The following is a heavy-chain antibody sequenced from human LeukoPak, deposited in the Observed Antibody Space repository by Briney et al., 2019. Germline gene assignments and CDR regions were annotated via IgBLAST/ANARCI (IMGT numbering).Heavy chain of an antibody. D-gene: IGHD3-3*01. CDR1: GGSISSGSYY. Sequence: SQTLSLTCTVSGGSISSGSYYWSWIRQPAGKGLEWIGRIYTSGSTNYNPSLKSRVTISVDTSKNQFSLKLSSVTAADTAVYYCARDNFTISPFDAFDIWGQGTMVTVSS. CDR3: ARDNFTISPFDAFDI. J-gene: IGHJ3*02. CDR2: IYTSGST. V-gene: IGHV4-61*02.